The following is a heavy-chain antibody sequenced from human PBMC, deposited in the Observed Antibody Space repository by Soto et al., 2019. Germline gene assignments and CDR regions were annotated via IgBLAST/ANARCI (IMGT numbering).Heavy chain of an antibody. CDR2: ISGSGGST. V-gene: IGHV3-23*01. CDR1: GFTFSSYA. J-gene: IGHJ6*02. CDR3: ARSSGWPYYYYGMDV. D-gene: IGHD6-19*01. Sequence: GGSLRLSCAASGFTFSSYAMSWVRQAPGKGLEWVSAISGSGGSTYYADSVKGRFTISRDNSKNTLYLQMNSLRAEDTAVYYCARSSGWPYYYYGMDVWGQGTTVTVSS.